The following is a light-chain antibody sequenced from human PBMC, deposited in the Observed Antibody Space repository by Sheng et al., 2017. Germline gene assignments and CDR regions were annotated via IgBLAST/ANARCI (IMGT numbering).Light chain of an antibody. J-gene: IGLJ3*02. CDR1: NIGSKT. Sequence: SYVLTQPPSMSVAPGKTVTLTCGGNNIGSKTVHWYQKKPGQAPVMVVNDDNDRPSGIPDRFSGSNSGKTATLTINRVEAGDEADYYCQVWDSRGDRPWSFVGGTNLDVL. V-gene: IGLV3-21*03. CDR3: QVWDSRGDRPWS. CDR2: DDN.